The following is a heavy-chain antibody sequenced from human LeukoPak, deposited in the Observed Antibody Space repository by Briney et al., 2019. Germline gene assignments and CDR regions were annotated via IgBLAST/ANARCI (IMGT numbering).Heavy chain of an antibody. V-gene: IGHV3-64D*06. J-gene: IGHJ4*02. CDR1: GFTFSGHF. D-gene: IGHD1-26*01. CDR2: ISINGDKT. Sequence: GGSLRLSCSASGFTFSGHFIHWVRQAPGEGMEYVSSISINGDKTYYAESVKGRFTISRDNSKNTLYLQLSSLRVEDTAVYYSIKDRIGTWSFDHWGQGTLLTVSS. CDR3: IKDRIGTWSFDH.